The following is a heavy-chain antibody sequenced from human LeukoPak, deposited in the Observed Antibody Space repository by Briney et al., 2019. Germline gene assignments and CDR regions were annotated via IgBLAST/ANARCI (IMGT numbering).Heavy chain of an antibody. CDR2: INPNSGNT. CDR1: GYTFTSYD. V-gene: IGHV1-8*01. D-gene: IGHD4-17*01. CDR3: ARSTVTTPLENYYYYYGMDV. Sequence: GASVKVSCKASGYTFTSYDINWVRQATGQGLEWMGGINPNSGNTGYAQKFQGRVTMTRNTSISTAYMELSSLRSEDTAVYYCARSTVTTPLENYYYYYGMDVWGQGTTVTVSS. J-gene: IGHJ6*02.